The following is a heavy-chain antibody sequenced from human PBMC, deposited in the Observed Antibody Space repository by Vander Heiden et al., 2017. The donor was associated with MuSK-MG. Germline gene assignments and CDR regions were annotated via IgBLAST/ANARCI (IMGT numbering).Heavy chain of an antibody. CDR1: GFTFSSYA. J-gene: IGHJ3*02. V-gene: IGHV3-30*04. CDR3: ARVEMATTRWPFDI. Sequence: QVQLVESGGGVVQPGRSLRLSCAASGFTFSSYAMHWVRQAPGKGLEWVAVISYDGSNKYYADSVKGRFTISRDNSKNTLYLQMNSLRAEDTAVYYCARVEMATTRWPFDIWGQGTMVTVSS. CDR2: ISYDGSNK. D-gene: IGHD5-12*01.